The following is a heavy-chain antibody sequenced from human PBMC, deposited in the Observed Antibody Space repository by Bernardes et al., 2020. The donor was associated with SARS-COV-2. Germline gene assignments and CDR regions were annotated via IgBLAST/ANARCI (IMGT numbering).Heavy chain of an antibody. CDR2: IIPICGTA. D-gene: IGHD2-15*01. Sequence: VTVSCMASGGIFSNYAISWVRQAPGKGLDCVGRIIPICGTANYAQKFQGRVTITPDKSTNTAYMELNSLRSEDTDVYYCARDLWGRRLLPTGYYSYYGMDVWGQGTTVTVYS. CDR3: ARDLWGRRLLPTGYYSYYGMDV. V-gene: IGHV1-69*06. J-gene: IGHJ6*02. CDR1: GGIFSNYA.